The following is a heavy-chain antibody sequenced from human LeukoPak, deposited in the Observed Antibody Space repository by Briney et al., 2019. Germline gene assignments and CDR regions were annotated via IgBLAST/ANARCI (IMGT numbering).Heavy chain of an antibody. CDR2: ISNSGDSI. V-gene: IGHV3-11*04. J-gene: IGHJ4*02. Sequence: GGSLRLSCAASGFTVSGNYMSWVRQAPGKGLEWVSFISNSGDSIYYADSVKGRFTISRDNAKNSLFLQMNSLRAEDTAVYYCARSEARFMLSWGQGTLVTVSS. CDR1: GFTVSGNY. CDR3: ARSEARFMLS. D-gene: IGHD3-16*02.